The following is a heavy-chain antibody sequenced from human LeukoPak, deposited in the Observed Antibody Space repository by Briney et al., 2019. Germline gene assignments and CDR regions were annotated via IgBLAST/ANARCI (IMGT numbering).Heavy chain of an antibody. CDR2: ISYDGSNK. Sequence: GGSLRFSCAASGFTFSSYAMHGVRQAPGKGLEGVAVISYDGSNKYYADSVKGRFTISRDNSKNTLYLQMNSLRAEDTAVYYCARVFRFLQWLYCYGMDVWGQGTTVTASS. CDR3: ARVFRFLQWLYCYGMDV. D-gene: IGHD3-3*01. J-gene: IGHJ6*02. CDR1: GFTFSSYA. V-gene: IGHV3-30-3*01.